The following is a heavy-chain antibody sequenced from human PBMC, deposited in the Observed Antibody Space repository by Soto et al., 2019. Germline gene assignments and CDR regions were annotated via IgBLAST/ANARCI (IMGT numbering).Heavy chain of an antibody. Sequence: QVQLVQSGAEVKKPGSSVKVSCKASGGTFSSYAISWVRQAPGQGLEWMGGIIPIFGTANYAQKFQGRVTITADKSTSTVYMELSSLRSEDTAVYYCATQDIVATIDHGYFDLWGRGTLVTVSS. CDR3: ATQDIVATIDHGYFDL. CDR1: GGTFSSYA. J-gene: IGHJ2*01. CDR2: IIPIFGTA. V-gene: IGHV1-69*06. D-gene: IGHD5-12*01.